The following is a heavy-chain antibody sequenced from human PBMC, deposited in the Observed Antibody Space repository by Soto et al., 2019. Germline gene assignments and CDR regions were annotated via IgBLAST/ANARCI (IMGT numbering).Heavy chain of an antibody. Sequence: PGGSLRLSCAASGFTFSSYGMHWVRQAPGKGLEWVAVISYDGSNKYYADSVKGRYTISRDNSKNTVYLQMNSLGAEDTAVYYCTRDPLIAVAAYDAFDIWGQGTSVTVSS. CDR2: ISYDGSNK. CDR3: TRDPLIAVAAYDAFDI. V-gene: IGHV3-30*03. D-gene: IGHD6-19*01. J-gene: IGHJ3*02. CDR1: GFTFSSYG.